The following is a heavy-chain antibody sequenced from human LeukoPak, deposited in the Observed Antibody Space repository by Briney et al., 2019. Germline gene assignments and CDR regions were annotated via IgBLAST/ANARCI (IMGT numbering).Heavy chain of an antibody. V-gene: IGHV4-59*01. CDR2: MYNSGST. Sequence: SETLSLTSTVSGGSISGSYRSWIRQPPGKGLEWIAYMYNSGSTNYNPSLKSRVTISIDTSKNQFSLKLSSLTAADTAIYYCARGIESYGDYGYWGQGILVTVSS. CDR3: ARGIESYGDYGY. CDR1: GGSISGSY. D-gene: IGHD4-17*01. J-gene: IGHJ4*02.